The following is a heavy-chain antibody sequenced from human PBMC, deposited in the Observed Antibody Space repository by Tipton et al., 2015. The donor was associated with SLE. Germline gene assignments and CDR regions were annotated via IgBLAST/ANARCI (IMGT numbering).Heavy chain of an antibody. CDR1: GGSVTNYY. CDR3: ARANSGY. Sequence: TLSLTCTVSGGSVTNYYWSWIRQPPGKGLEWIGYIYYTGTTSYNPSLKSRLIMTVDTSKNQFSLKLTSVTAADTAVYYCARANSGYWGQGTLVTVSS. D-gene: IGHD1-26*01. CDR2: IYYTGTT. J-gene: IGHJ4*02. V-gene: IGHV4-59*02.